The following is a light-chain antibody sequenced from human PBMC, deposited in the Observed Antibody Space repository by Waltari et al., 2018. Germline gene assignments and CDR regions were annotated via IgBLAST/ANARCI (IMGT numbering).Light chain of an antibody. CDR3: QQYYTTPYT. Sequence: DIVMTQSPDSLAVSLGERATTNCKSSQTLLSSDTNKNYLAWYQQKPGQSPKLLIYWASTRQSWVPDRFSGSGSGTDFTLTVSSLQAEDVAVYYCQQYYTTPYTFGQGTKLEIK. CDR1: QTLLSSDTNKNY. V-gene: IGKV4-1*01. J-gene: IGKJ2*01. CDR2: WAS.